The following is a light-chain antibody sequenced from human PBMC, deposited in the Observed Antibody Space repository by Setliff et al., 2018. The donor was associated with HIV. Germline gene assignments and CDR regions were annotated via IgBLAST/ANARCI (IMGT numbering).Light chain of an antibody. CDR1: SSDVGKYDL. Sequence: QSALTQPASVSGSPGQSITISCIGSSSDVGKYDLVSWYQQYPGKAPRLIIYGDSERPSGVSNRFSGSKSGNTASLAISGLQADDEADYYCCSYTRGDTYVFGTGTKVTVL. J-gene: IGLJ1*01. V-gene: IGLV2-23*01. CDR2: GDS. CDR3: CSYTRGDTYV.